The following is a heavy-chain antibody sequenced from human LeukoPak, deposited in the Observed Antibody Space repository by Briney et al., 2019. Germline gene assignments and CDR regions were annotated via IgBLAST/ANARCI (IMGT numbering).Heavy chain of an antibody. Sequence: PGGSLRLSCAASGFTFSSYGMHWVRQAPGKGLEWVAFIRYGGSNKYYADSVKGRFTISRDNSKNTLYLQMNSLRAEDTAVYYCARSSNGYYYDSSGYSTFDYWGQGTLVTVSS. J-gene: IGHJ4*02. CDR3: ARSSNGYYYDSSGYSTFDY. CDR1: GFTFSSYG. V-gene: IGHV3-30*02. D-gene: IGHD3-22*01. CDR2: IRYGGSNK.